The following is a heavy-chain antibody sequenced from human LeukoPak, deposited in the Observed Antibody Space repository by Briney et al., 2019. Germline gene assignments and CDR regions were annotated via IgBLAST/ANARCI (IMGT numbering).Heavy chain of an antibody. CDR2: MNLNSANT. CDR1: GYTFTDYD. V-gene: IGHV1-8*01. Sequence: ASVKVSCKASGYTFTDYDIHWVRQATGQGLEWMGWMNLNSANTGYAQQFQGRVTMTEDTSTDTAYMELSSLRSEDTAVYYCATPKLRSLNYFDYWGQGTLVTVSS. D-gene: IGHD4-17*01. CDR3: ATPKLRSLNYFDY. J-gene: IGHJ4*02.